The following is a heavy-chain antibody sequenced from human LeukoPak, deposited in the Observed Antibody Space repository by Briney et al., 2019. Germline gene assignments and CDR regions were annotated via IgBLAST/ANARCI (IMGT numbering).Heavy chain of an antibody. V-gene: IGHV3-48*01. J-gene: IGHJ3*02. CDR1: GFTFSSYS. CDR2: ISSSSSTI. Sequence: GGSLRLSCAASGFTFSSYSMNWVRQAPGKGLEWVSYISSSSSTIYYADSVKGRFTISRGNAKNSLYLQMNSLRAEDTAVYYCARLSLTIFGVVIPDDAFDIWGQGTMVTVSS. D-gene: IGHD3-3*01. CDR3: ARLSLTIFGVVIPDDAFDI.